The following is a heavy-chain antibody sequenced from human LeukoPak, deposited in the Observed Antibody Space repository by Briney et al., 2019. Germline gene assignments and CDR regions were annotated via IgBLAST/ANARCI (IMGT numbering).Heavy chain of an antibody. Sequence: SETLSLTCTVSGGSISSYYWSWIRQPPGKGLEWIGYIYTSGSTNYNPSLKSRVTISVDTSKNQFPLKLSSVTAADTAVYYCARGRLGVVPAAINWFDPWGQGTLVTVSS. CDR1: GGSISSYY. CDR3: ARGRLGVVPAAINWFDP. J-gene: IGHJ5*02. D-gene: IGHD2-2*01. CDR2: IYTSGST. V-gene: IGHV4-4*09.